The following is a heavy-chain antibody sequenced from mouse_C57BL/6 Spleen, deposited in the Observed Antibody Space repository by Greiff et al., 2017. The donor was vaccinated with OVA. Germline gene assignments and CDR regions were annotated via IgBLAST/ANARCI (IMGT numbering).Heavy chain of an antibody. J-gene: IGHJ1*03. CDR1: GFTFSDYY. D-gene: IGHD1-1*01. CDR2: INYDGSST. Sequence: EVHLVESEGGLVQPGSSMKLSCTASGFTFSDYYMAWVRQVPEKGLEWVANINYDGSSTYYLDSLKSRFIISRDNAKNILYLQMSSLKSEDTATYYCARDYYYGSSYDWYFDVWGTGTTVTVSS. V-gene: IGHV5-16*01. CDR3: ARDYYYGSSYDWYFDV.